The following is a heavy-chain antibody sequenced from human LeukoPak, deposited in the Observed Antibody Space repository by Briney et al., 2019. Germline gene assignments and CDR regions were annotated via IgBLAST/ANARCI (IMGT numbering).Heavy chain of an antibody. CDR3: GRGDPDY. J-gene: IGHJ4*02. CDR1: GFRFTSYW. Sequence: GGSLRLSCEFSGFRFTSYWVNWVRQAPGKGLEWVANINQGGSDKYYVDSVKGRFTISRDNARNSLYLQMNSLRAEDTAVYYCGRGDPDYWGQGTLVTVSS. CDR2: INQGGSDK. V-gene: IGHV3-7*01.